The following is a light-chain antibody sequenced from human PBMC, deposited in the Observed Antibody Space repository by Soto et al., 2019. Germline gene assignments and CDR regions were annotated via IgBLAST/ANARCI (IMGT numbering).Light chain of an antibody. CDR1: SSDVGGYDY. V-gene: IGLV2-11*01. CDR2: DVS. J-gene: IGLJ2*01. Sequence: QSALTQPRSVSGTPGQSVTISCTGTSSDVGGYDYVSWYQQHPGKAPKLMIYDVSKRPSGVPDRFSGSKSGNTASLTISGLQPEDEADYYCCSYAGSYTLVIFGGGTKLTVL. CDR3: CSYAGSYTLVI.